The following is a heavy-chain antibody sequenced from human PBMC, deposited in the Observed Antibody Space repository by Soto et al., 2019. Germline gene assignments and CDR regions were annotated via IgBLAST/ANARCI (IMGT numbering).Heavy chain of an antibody. Sequence: SXNVSCKASGYTXTGYHMDLVRQAPGQGLEWMGWINPNSGGTNYAQKFQGRVTMTRDTSISTAYMEVSRLRSDDTDVYYCARDRRFYDSGSYDIANDAFDVWGQGTMGTVSS. J-gene: IGHJ3*01. CDR2: INPNSGGT. CDR1: GYTXTGYH. V-gene: IGHV1-2*02. D-gene: IGHD3-22*01. CDR3: ARDRRFYDSGSYDIANDAFDV.